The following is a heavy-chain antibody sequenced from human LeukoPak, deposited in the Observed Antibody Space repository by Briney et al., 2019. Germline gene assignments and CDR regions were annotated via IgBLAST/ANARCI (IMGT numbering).Heavy chain of an antibody. J-gene: IGHJ4*02. D-gene: IGHD3-3*01. CDR2: IKQDGSEK. Sequence: RGSLRLSCAASGFTFSSYWMSWVRQAPGKGLEWVANIKQDGSEKYYVDSVKGRFTISRDNAKNSLYLQMNSLRAEDTAVYYCVRRDGSPGRFGMVFDYWGQGTLVTVSS. V-gene: IGHV3-7*01. CDR3: VRRDGSPGRFGMVFDY. CDR1: GFTFSSYW.